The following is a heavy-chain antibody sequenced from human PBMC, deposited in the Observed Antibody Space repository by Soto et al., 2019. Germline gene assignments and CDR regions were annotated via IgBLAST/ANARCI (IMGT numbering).Heavy chain of an antibody. J-gene: IGHJ6*02. D-gene: IGHD3-16*01. CDR3: AKFWGSYYYYGMDV. V-gene: IGHV3-30*18. Sequence: GGSLSPSCPASGLTSSSNGMPWARQPPGKGLEWVAVISYDGSNKYYADAVKGRFTISRDNSKNTLYLQMNSLRAEDTAVYYCAKFWGSYYYYGMDVWGQGTTVTVSS. CDR1: GLTSSSNG. CDR2: ISYDGSNK.